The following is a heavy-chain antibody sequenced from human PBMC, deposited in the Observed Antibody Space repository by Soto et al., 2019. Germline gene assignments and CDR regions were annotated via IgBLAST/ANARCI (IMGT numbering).Heavy chain of an antibody. CDR3: TTSPHRDSERVFV. V-gene: IGHV3-7*01. Sequence: EVQLVESGGGLVQPGGSLRLSCAASGFTFSTYWMSWVRRTPGKGLEWVANIKQDGTEKYDVDSVRGRLTVSRDNATSSLYLQMNSLRVEDTAVYYCTTSPHRDSERVFVWGQGTAVTVS. D-gene: IGHD1-26*01. CDR2: IKQDGTEK. J-gene: IGHJ6*02. CDR1: GFTFSTYW.